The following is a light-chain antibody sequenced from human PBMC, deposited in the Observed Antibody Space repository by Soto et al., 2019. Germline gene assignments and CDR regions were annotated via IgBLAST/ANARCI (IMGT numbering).Light chain of an antibody. Sequence: QTVLTLPPSVSGAPGQRVTISCTGSRSNIGAGYDVHWYQQVPGTAPKLLINSNSNRHSGVPDRFSGSKSATSASLAITGLQAEDEADYYCQSSDSSRSGGANVVVGGGTKVTVL. CDR2: SNS. V-gene: IGLV1-40*01. J-gene: IGLJ2*01. CDR3: QSSDSSRSGGANVV. CDR1: RSNIGAGYD.